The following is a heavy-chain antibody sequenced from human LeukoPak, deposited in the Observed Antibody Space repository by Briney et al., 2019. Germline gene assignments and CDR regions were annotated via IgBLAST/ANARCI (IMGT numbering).Heavy chain of an antibody. J-gene: IGHJ4*02. CDR1: GGSISTYY. Sequence: SETLSLTCTVSGGSISTYYWSWVRQPPGKGLEWIGYIDYSGATNYNPSLKSRVTMSVDTSKHQFSLKLSSVTAAGTAVYYCARVGSYCFEYWGQGTLVTVSS. V-gene: IGHV4-59*01. D-gene: IGHD3-10*01. CDR2: IDYSGAT. CDR3: ARVGSYCFEY.